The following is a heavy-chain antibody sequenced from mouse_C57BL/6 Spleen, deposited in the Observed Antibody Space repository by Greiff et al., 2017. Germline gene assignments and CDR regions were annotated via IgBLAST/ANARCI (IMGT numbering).Heavy chain of an antibody. V-gene: IGHV5-4*01. CDR1: GFTFSSYA. J-gene: IGHJ3*01. CDR3: ARGGNPRFAY. Sequence: EVQRVESGGGLVKPGGSLKLSCAASGFTFSSYAMSWVRQTPEKRLEWVATISDGGSYTYYPDNVKGRFTISRDNAKNNLYLQMSHLKSEDTAMYYCARGGNPRFAYWGQGTLVTVSA. CDR2: ISDGGSYT. D-gene: IGHD6-1*01.